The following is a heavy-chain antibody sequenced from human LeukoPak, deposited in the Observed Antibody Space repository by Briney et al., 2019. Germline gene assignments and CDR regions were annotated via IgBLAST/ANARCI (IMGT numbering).Heavy chain of an antibody. J-gene: IGHJ4*02. Sequence: PGGSLRLSCAASEFSVGSNYMTWVRQAPGKGLEWVSSISESGGTRDYADSVKGRFAISRDNSKNTLYLQMNSLRVEDTAVYYCARQWLVHGWGQGTLVTVSS. CDR1: EFSVGSNY. CDR3: ARQWLVHG. CDR2: ISESGGTR. D-gene: IGHD6-19*01. V-gene: IGHV3-23*01.